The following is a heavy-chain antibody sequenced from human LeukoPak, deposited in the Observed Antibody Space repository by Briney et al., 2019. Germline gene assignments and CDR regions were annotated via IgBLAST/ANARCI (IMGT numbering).Heavy chain of an antibody. J-gene: IGHJ4*02. V-gene: IGHV1-2*02. CDR1: GYTFTGYY. D-gene: IGHD2-2*01. CDR3: ARDRPNCSSTSCYEPLFDY. CDR2: INPNSGGT. Sequence: ASVKVSCKASGYTFTGYYMHWVRQAPGQGLEWMGWINPNSGGTNYARKFQGRVTMTRDTSISTAYMELSRLRSDDTAVYYCARDRPNCSSTSCYEPLFDYWGQGTLVTVSS.